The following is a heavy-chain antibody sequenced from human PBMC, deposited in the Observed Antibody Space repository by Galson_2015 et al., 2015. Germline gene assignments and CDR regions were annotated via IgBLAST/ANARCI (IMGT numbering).Heavy chain of an antibody. V-gene: IGHV1-18*01. CDR3: ARATGSGWYFDY. CDR1: GYTFTSYG. CDR2: ISGYNGDT. Sequence: SVKVSCKASGYTFTSYGIIWVRPAPGQGLEWMGWISGYNGDTKYAQTFQGRVTMTTDTSTSTAYMELRSLRSDDTAVYYCARATGSGWYFDYWGQGTLVTVSS. J-gene: IGHJ4*02. D-gene: IGHD6-19*01.